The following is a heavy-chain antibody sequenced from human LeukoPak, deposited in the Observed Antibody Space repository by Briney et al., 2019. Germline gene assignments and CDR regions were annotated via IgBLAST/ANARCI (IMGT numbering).Heavy chain of an antibody. V-gene: IGHV3-30*18. D-gene: IGHD3-10*01. J-gene: IGHJ4*02. CDR2: ISYDGSNK. CDR1: GFTFSSYG. Sequence: PLGSLRLSCAASGFTFSSYGMHWVRQAPGKGLEWVAVISYDGSNKYYSDSVKGRFTISRDNSKNTLYLQMNSLRAEDTAVYYCAKDMYYRGSGSYFNVDYWGQGTLVTVSS. CDR3: AKDMYYRGSGSYFNVDY.